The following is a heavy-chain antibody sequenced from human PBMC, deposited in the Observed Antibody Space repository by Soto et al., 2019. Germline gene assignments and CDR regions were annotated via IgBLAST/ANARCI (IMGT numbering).Heavy chain of an antibody. CDR2: IFDSGST. Sequence: QVQLQESGPGLVEPSETLSLSCTVSGGSISGGVHSWGWIRPPPGMGLEWIGHIFDSGSTYSTPSLKSRRTISGDTSKNQSALRLGSGTAADTAAYDCAREIMPLTTDWYFDHWGRGTLGTVAS. CDR3: AREIMPLTTDWYFDH. V-gene: IGHV4-30-4*01. D-gene: IGHD4-17*01. J-gene: IGHJ2*01. CDR1: GGSISGGVHS.